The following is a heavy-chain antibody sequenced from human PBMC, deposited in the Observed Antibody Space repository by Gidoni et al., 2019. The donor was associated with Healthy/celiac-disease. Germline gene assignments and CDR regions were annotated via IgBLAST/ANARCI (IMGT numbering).Heavy chain of an antibody. Sequence: STYYNPSLKSRVTISVDTSKNQFSLKLSSVTAADTAVYYCATNEYDILTGENWFDPWGQGTLVTVSS. D-gene: IGHD3-9*01. CDR2: ST. J-gene: IGHJ5*02. CDR3: ATNEYDILTGENWFDP. V-gene: IGHV4-39*01.